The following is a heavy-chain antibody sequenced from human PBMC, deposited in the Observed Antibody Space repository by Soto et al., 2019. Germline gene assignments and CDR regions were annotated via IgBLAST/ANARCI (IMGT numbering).Heavy chain of an antibody. CDR1: GFTVSSNY. V-gene: IGHV3-66*01. CDR2: IYSGGST. D-gene: IGHD3-16*01. J-gene: IGHJ4*02. Sequence: HPGGSLRLSCAASGFTVSSNYMSWVRQAPGKGLEWVSVIYSGGSTYYADSVKGRFTISRDNSKNTLYLQMNSLRAEDTAVYYCARAPDRAYYDYIWGSFPSDYWGQGTLVTVSS. CDR3: ARAPDRAYYDYIWGSFPSDY.